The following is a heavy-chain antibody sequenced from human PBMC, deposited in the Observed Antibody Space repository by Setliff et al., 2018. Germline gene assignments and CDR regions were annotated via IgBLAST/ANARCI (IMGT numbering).Heavy chain of an antibody. D-gene: IGHD2-8*01. CDR3: SRLVRYCTTTTCQRASGAEF. CDR2: ISAYTGNT. CDR1: GYTFTNYG. J-gene: IGHJ4*02. V-gene: IGHV1-18*01. Sequence: ASVKVSCKASGYTFTNYGINWVRQAPGQGLEWMGWISAYTGNTNYAQKLQGRVSMTTDTSTSTAYRELRSLTSDDTAVYYCSRLVRYCTTTTCQRASGAEFWGQGTLVTVSS.